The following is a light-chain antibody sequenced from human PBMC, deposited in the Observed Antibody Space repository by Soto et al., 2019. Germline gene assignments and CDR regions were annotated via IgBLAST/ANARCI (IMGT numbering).Light chain of an antibody. CDR2: EVS. CDR1: SSDVGYNH. Sequence: QSVLTQPASVSGSLGQSITISCTGSSSDVGYNHVSWYQHHPGKAPRLMIYEVSNRPSGVSNRFSGSQSGNTASLTISGLQAEDEADYYCSSYTSRSPILFGGGTKVTVL. V-gene: IGLV2-14*01. J-gene: IGLJ2*01. CDR3: SSYTSRSPIL.